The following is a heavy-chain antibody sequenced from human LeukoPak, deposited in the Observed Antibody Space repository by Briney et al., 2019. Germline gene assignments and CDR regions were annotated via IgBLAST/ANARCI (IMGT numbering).Heavy chain of an antibody. CDR3: ASCSTSCYDAFDI. J-gene: IGHJ3*02. CDR1: GYTFTSYG. D-gene: IGHD2-2*01. CDR2: ISAYNSNT. Sequence: AASVKVSCKASGYTFTSYGISWVRQAPGQGLEWMGWISAYNSNTNYAQKLQGRVTMTTDTSTSTAYMELRSLRSDDTAVYYCASCSTSCYDAFDIWGQGTMVTVSS. V-gene: IGHV1-18*04.